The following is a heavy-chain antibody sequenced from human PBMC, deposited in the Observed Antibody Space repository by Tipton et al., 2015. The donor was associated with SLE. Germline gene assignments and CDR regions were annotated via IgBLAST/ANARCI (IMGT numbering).Heavy chain of an antibody. CDR1: GFTFSNYW. CDR3: AREGCSSISCNYYYYYYMDV. J-gene: IGHJ6*03. Sequence: SLRLSCSASGFTFSNYWMNWVRQAPGKGLEWVANIKEDGSDQYYVDSVKGRFTVSRDNSKNTLYLQMNSLRVEDTAVYHCAREGCSSISCNYYYYYYMDVWGKGTTVTVSS. V-gene: IGHV3-7*01. D-gene: IGHD2-2*01. CDR2: IKEDGSDQ.